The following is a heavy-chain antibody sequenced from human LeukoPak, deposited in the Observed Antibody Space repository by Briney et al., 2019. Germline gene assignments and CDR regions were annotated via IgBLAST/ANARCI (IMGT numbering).Heavy chain of an antibody. V-gene: IGHV4-61*02. D-gene: IGHD5-18*01. CDR1: GVSISSGSYY. Sequence: SQTLSLTCTVSGVSISSGSYYWTWIRQPAGTGLEWIGRIYTSGSTNHNPSLKSRVTISLDTSKNQFSLKLISVTAADTAVYFCARERTDTSMDYWGQGTLVTVSS. J-gene: IGHJ4*02. CDR2: IYTSGST. CDR3: ARERTDTSMDY.